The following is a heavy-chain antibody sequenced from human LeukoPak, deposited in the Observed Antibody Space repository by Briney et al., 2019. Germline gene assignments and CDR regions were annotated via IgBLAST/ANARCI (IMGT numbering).Heavy chain of an antibody. V-gene: IGHV4-34*01. J-gene: IGHJ5*02. Sequence: PSETLSLTCAVYGGSFSGYCWSWIRQPPGKGLEWIGEINHSGSTNYNPSLKSRVTISVDTSKNQFSLKLSSVTAADTAVYYCARERLGWLQLWGFDPWGQGTLVTVSS. CDR2: INHSGST. CDR1: GGSFSGYC. CDR3: ARERLGWLQLWGFDP. D-gene: IGHD5-24*01.